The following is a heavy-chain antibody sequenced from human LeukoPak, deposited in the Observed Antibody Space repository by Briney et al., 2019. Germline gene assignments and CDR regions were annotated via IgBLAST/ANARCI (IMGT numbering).Heavy chain of an antibody. CDR2: IKQDGSEK. D-gene: IGHD4-17*01. V-gene: IGHV3-7*01. CDR1: GFTFSSYG. Sequence: GGSLRLSCAASGFTFSSYGMHWVRQAPGKGLEWVANIKQDGSEKYYVDSVKGRFTISRDNAKNSLYLQMNSLRAEDTAVYYCARDRNYGDYDVWGQGTLVTVSS. J-gene: IGHJ4*02. CDR3: ARDRNYGDYDV.